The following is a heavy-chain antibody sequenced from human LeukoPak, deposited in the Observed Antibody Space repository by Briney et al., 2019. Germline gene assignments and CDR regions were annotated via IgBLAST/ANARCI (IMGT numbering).Heavy chain of an antibody. CDR2: FDPEDGET. CDR1: GYTLTELS. D-gene: IGHD3-22*01. CDR3: ATTLPWYSGYYRIDY. V-gene: IGHV1-24*01. J-gene: IGHJ4*02. Sequence: ASVKVSCTVSGYTLTELSMHWVRQAPGKGLEWMGGFDPEDGETIYAQKFQGRVTMTEDTSTDTAYMELSSLRSEDTAVYYCATTLPWYSGYYRIDYWGQGTLVTVSS.